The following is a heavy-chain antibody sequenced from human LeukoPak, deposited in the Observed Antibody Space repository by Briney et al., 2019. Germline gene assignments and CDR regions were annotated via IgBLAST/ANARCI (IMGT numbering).Heavy chain of an antibody. D-gene: IGHD3-3*01. J-gene: IGHJ6*02. V-gene: IGHV1-8*01. Sequence: ASVKVSFKASGYTFTSYDINWVRQATGQGLEWMGWMNPNSGNTGYAQKFQGRVTMTRNTSISTAYMELSSLRSEDTAVYYCARGLLSYDFWSGYYSGARKYYYGMDVWGQGTTVTVSS. CDR3: ARGLLSYDFWSGYYSGARKYYYGMDV. CDR2: MNPNSGNT. CDR1: GYTFTSYD.